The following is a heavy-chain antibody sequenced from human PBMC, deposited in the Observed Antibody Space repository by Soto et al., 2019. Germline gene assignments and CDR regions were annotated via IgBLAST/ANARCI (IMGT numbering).Heavy chain of an antibody. CDR3: AKTANGWFSAFDI. CDR2: ISGSGGTT. CDR1: GFTFSSYA. Sequence: GSLRLSCAASGFTFSSYAMSWVRQVPGKGLEWVSAISGSGGTTYYADSVKGRFTFSRDNSKNTLYLQMNSLRAEDTAVYYCAKTANGWFSAFDIWGQGTMVTVSS. D-gene: IGHD6-19*01. J-gene: IGHJ3*02. V-gene: IGHV3-23*01.